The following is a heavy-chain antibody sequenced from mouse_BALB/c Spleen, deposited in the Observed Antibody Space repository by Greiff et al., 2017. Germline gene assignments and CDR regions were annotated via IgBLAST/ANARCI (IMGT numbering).Heavy chain of an antibody. CDR2: IWAGGST. V-gene: IGHV2-9*02. D-gene: IGHD2-4*01. CDR3: AEGGNYYDYDGFAY. Sequence: VKLMESGPGLVAPSQSLSITCTVSGFSLTSYGVHWVRQPPGKGLEWLGVIWAGGSTNYNSALMSRLSISKDNSKSQVFLKMNSLQTDDTAMYYCAEGGNYYDYDGFAYWGQGTLVTVSA. CDR1: GFSLTSYG. J-gene: IGHJ3*01.